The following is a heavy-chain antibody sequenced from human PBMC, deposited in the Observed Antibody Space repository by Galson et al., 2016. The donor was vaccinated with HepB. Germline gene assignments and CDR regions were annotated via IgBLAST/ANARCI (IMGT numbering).Heavy chain of an antibody. CDR3: ARHNYYQYYMDV. CDR1: GFAVSTNY. V-gene: IGHV3-53*01. Sequence: SLRLSCAASGFAVSTNYLSWVRQAPGKGLEWVSVIYSDSSTYYADSVKGRFTIPRDNSKNTVFLQMNNLRAEDTAVYYCARHNYYQYYMDVWGEGTTVTVSS. J-gene: IGHJ6*03. CDR2: IYSDSST.